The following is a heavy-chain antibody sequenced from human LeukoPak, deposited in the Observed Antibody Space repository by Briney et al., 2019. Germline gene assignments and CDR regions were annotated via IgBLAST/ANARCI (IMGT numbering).Heavy chain of an antibody. D-gene: IGHD6-19*01. Sequence: GGSLRPSCAASGFTFDDYAMHWVRQAPGKGLEWVSGISWNSGSIGYADSVKGRFTISRDNAKNSLYLQMNSLRAEDTALYYCAKDTAPHIAVAGTPFDYWGRGTLVTVSS. J-gene: IGHJ4*02. CDR3: AKDTAPHIAVAGTPFDY. CDR1: GFTFDDYA. CDR2: ISWNSGSI. V-gene: IGHV3-9*01.